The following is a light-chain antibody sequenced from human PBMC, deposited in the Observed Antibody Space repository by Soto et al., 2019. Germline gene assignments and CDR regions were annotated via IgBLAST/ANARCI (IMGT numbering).Light chain of an antibody. CDR2: AAT. J-gene: IGKJ2*01. CDR3: QQTYITPNT. Sequence: IQMTQSPPSLSASVGDTVSIACRASQSISTFLHWYQQKPGKAPKLLVYAATSLQNGVPSRFSGRGSGTDFNLTIFSLQPEDFGIYYCQQTYITPNTFGQGTKLEFK. CDR1: QSISTF. V-gene: IGKV1-39*01.